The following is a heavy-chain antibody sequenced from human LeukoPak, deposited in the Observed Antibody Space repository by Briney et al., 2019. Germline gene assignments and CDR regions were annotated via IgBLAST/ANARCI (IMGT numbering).Heavy chain of an antibody. CDR2: ISGSGGST. CDR1: GFTFSNYA. J-gene: IGHJ4*02. V-gene: IGHV3-23*01. CDR3: ARHYDSSGYYYLDY. D-gene: IGHD3-22*01. Sequence: TGGSLRLSCAASGFTFSNYAMSWVRQAPGKGLEWVSAISGSGGSTYYADSVKGRFTFSRDNSKNTLYLQMNSLRAEDTAVYYCARHYDSSGYYYLDYWGQGTLVTVSS.